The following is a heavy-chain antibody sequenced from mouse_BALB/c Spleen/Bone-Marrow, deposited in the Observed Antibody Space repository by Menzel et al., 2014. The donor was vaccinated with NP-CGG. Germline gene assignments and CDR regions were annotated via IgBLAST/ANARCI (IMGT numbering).Heavy chain of an antibody. Sequence: EVKLVESGGGLVKPGGSLKLSCAASGFNFSSYGMSWVRQTPEKRREWVASISGGGSYTYFPDSVKGRITISRDNAKNSQYLQMSSLRSEDTALYYCARHDYDWFAYWGQGTLVTVSA. V-gene: IGHV5-9-2*01. CDR2: ISGGGSYT. D-gene: IGHD2-4*01. CDR1: GFNFSSYG. CDR3: ARHDYDWFAY. J-gene: IGHJ3*01.